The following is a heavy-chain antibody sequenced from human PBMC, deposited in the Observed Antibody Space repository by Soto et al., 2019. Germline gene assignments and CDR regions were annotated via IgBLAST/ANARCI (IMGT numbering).Heavy chain of an antibody. V-gene: IGHV4-30-4*01. J-gene: IGHJ4*01. CDR1: GDSISNGYYT. CDR2: IYNSVNT. D-gene: IGHD3-10*01. Sequence: QVQLQESGPGLVEPSQTLSLTCTVSGDSISNGYYTWSWIRQRPGKDLEWIGHIYNSVNTYSNPSLKSRVTISADTSKNQFSPKLSSVTAADTAVYYCARGPSGDKVDYWGHGTLVTVSS. CDR3: ARGPSGDKVDY.